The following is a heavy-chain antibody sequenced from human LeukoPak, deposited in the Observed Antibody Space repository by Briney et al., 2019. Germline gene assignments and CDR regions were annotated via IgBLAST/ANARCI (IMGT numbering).Heavy chain of an antibody. V-gene: IGHV1-24*01. D-gene: IGHD3-10*01. Sequence: ASVKVSCKVSGYTLTELSMHWVRQAPGKGLEWMGGFDPEDGETIYAQKSQGRVTMTEDTSTDTAYMELSSLRSEDTAVYYCASFLTASGVLGMSAFDIWGQGTIVTVSS. CDR3: ASFLTASGVLGMSAFDI. J-gene: IGHJ3*02. CDR2: FDPEDGET. CDR1: GYTLTELS.